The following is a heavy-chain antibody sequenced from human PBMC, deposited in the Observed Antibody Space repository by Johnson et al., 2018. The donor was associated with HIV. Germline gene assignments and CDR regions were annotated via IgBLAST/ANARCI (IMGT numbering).Heavy chain of an antibody. Sequence: QVQLVESGGGVVQPGRSLRLSCAASGFTFNNFAMHWVRQAPGKGLEWVAVISYDGSDKYYADSVKGRFTISRDNSKKTLYLQMNSLRAEDTAVYYCARGTYYYGSGNAFDMWGQGTMVTVSS. CDR1: GFTFNNFA. D-gene: IGHD3-10*01. CDR3: ARGTYYYGSGNAFDM. CDR2: ISYDGSDK. J-gene: IGHJ3*02. V-gene: IGHV3-30*04.